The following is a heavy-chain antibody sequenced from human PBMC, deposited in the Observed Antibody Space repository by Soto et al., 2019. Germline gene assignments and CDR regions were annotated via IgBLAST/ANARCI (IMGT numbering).Heavy chain of an antibody. Sequence: SETLSLTCTVSGGSISSYYWSWIRQPPGKGLEWIGYIYYSGSTNYNPSLKSRVTISVDTSKNQFSLKLSSVTAADTAVYYCAARLGDSAEYFQHWGQGTLVT. CDR3: AARLGDSAEYFQH. V-gene: IGHV4-59*01. CDR2: IYYSGST. J-gene: IGHJ1*01. CDR1: GGSISSYY. D-gene: IGHD4-17*01.